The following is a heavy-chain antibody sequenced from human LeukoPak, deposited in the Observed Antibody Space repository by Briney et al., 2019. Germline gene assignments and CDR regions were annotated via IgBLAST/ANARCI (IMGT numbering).Heavy chain of an antibody. J-gene: IGHJ5*02. D-gene: IGHD2-15*01. V-gene: IGHV4-34*01. CDR2: INHSGST. Sequence: SETLSLTCAVYGGSFSGYYWSWIRQPPGKGLEWIGEINHSGSTNYSPSLKSRVTISVDTSKNQFSLKLSSVTAADTAVYYCARRRGPSSKYCSGGSCYSGWFDPWGQGTLVTVSS. CDR1: GGSFSGYY. CDR3: ARRRGPSSKYCSGGSCYSGWFDP.